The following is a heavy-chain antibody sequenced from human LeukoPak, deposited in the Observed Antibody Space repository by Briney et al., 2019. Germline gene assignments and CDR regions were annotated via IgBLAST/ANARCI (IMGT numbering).Heavy chain of an antibody. CDR3: ARGGQLVPSQFDY. CDR2: INPNSGGT. V-gene: IGHV1-2*02. CDR1: GYTLTRYY. D-gene: IGHD6-6*01. J-gene: IGHJ4*02. Sequence: SEKVSRKASGYTLTRYYLHWLRQAPRQGGEWVGWINPNSGGTNYAQKFQGRVTMTRDTSISTAYMELSRLRSDDTAVYYCARGGQLVPSQFDYWGQGTLVTVSS.